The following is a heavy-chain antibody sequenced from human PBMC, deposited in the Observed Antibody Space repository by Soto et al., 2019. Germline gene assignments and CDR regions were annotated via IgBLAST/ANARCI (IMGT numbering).Heavy chain of an antibody. CDR1: GYTFTGYY. J-gene: IGHJ4*02. V-gene: IGHV1-2*04. Sequence: ASVKVSCKASGYTFTGYYMHWVRQAPGQGLEWMGWINPNSGGTNYAQKFQGWVTMTRDTSISTAYMELSRLRSDDTAVYYCARGGIVVVPAPHLFDYWGQGTPVTVSS. CDR3: ARGGIVVVPAPHLFDY. D-gene: IGHD2-2*01. CDR2: INPNSGGT.